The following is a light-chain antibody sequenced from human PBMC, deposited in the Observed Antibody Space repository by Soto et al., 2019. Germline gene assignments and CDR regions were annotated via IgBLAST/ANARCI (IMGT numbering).Light chain of an antibody. CDR2: GAS. V-gene: IGKV3-20*01. CDR3: QQYGNSPQIT. J-gene: IGKJ5*01. Sequence: EIVLTQSPGTLSLSPGERATRSCRASQSVKNNYLAWYQQKPGQAPRLLISGASSRTTGISDRFSGSGSGTDFTLTISRLEPEDFAVYYCQQYGNSPQITFGQGTRPEIK. CDR1: QSVKNNY.